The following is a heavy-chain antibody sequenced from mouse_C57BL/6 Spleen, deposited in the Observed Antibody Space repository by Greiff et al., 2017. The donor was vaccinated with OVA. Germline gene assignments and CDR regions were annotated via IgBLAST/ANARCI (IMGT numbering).Heavy chain of an antibody. CDR3: ASSVPAQATYYDC. Sequence: VQLQQPGAELVKPGASVKLSCKASGYTFTSYWMHWVKQRPGQGLEWIGMIHPNSGSTNYNAKFKSKATLTVDKSSSTAYMQLSSLTSEDSAVYYGASSVPAQATYYDCWGQGTTLTVSS. CDR1: GYTFTSYW. CDR2: IHPNSGST. J-gene: IGHJ2*01. V-gene: IGHV1-64*01. D-gene: IGHD3-2*02.